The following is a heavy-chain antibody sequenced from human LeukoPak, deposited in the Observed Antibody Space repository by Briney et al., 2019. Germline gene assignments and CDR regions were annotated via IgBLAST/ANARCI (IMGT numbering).Heavy chain of an antibody. Sequence: GGSLRLSCAASGFTFSSYAMSWVRQAPGKGLEWVSGISGSGGSTYYADSVKGRFTISRGNSKNTLYLQMDSLRGEDTAVYYCAKDSVVRVMGFDYWGQGTLVTVSS. CDR2: ISGSGGST. CDR3: AKDSVVRVMGFDY. V-gene: IGHV3-23*01. D-gene: IGHD3-16*01. J-gene: IGHJ4*02. CDR1: GFTFSSYA.